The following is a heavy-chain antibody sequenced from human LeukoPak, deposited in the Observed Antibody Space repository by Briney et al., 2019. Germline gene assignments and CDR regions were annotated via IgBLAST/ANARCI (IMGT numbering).Heavy chain of an antibody. V-gene: IGHV3-30*18. CDR3: AKDQQVAAAGTWGSIDY. D-gene: IGHD6-13*01. J-gene: IGHJ4*02. Sequence: GGSLRLSCAASGFTFSSYGMHWVRQAPGKGLEWVAVISYDGNKKYYADSVKGRFTISRDNSRHTLHLQMNSLRPEDTAVYYCAKDQQVAAAGTWGSIDYWGQGTLVTVSS. CDR1: GFTFSSYG. CDR2: ISYDGNKK.